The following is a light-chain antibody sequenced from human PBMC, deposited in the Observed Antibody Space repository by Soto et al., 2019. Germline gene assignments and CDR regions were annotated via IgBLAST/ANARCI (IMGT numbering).Light chain of an antibody. CDR2: GAS. Sequence: IVLTQSPAILALSPVDRATLSCRASQSVSSSYLAWYQHKPGQAPRLLIHGASSRVTGIPDRFSGSGSGTDFTLTIRRLEPEDFAVFYCQQYGGGPWTFGQGTKVDIK. J-gene: IGKJ1*01. CDR1: QSVSSSY. CDR3: QQYGGGPWT. V-gene: IGKV3-20*01.